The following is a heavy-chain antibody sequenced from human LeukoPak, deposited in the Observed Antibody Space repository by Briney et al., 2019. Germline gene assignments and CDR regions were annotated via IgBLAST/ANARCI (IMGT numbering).Heavy chain of an antibody. D-gene: IGHD5-24*01. Sequence: PSETLSLTCTVSGGSISSYYWSWIRQPAGKGLEWVGRIYISGSTNYNPSLKCRVTMSEDTSKNQFSLKLSSVAAADTAVYYCARGDGYSSPVDYWGQGTLVTVSS. J-gene: IGHJ4*02. CDR3: ARGDGYSSPVDY. V-gene: IGHV4-4*07. CDR2: IYISGST. CDR1: GGSISSYY.